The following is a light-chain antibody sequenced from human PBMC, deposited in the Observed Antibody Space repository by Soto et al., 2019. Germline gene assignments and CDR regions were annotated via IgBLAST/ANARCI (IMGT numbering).Light chain of an antibody. J-gene: IGKJ3*01. CDR2: GTS. V-gene: IGKV3-20*01. Sequence: EIVLTQSPGTLSLSPGESATLSCRASQSIASSYLAWYQQRPGQAPRLLVSGTSSRATGIPDRFSGSGSGTDFTLTITRLEPEDFAVYYCQHYGTSPFTFGPGTKVHIK. CDR1: QSIASSY. CDR3: QHYGTSPFT.